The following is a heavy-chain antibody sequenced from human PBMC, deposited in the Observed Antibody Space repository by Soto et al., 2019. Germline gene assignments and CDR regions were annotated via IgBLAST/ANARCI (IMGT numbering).Heavy chain of an antibody. V-gene: IGHV1-18*01. CDR2: ISAYNGNT. CDR3: ARERKYYYDMLVGVYFDY. CDR1: GYTFTSYG. D-gene: IGHD3-22*01. J-gene: IGHJ4*02. Sequence: ASVKVSCKASGYTFTSYGISWVRQAPGQGLEWMGWISAYNGNTNYAQKLQGRVTMTTDTSTSTAYMELRSLRSDDTAVYYCARERKYYYDMLVGVYFDYWGQGTLVTVSS.